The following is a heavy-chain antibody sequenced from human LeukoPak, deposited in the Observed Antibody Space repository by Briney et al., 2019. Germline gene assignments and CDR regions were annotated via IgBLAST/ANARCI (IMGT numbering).Heavy chain of an antibody. Sequence: SETLSLTCTVSGGSISGFYWNWIRQPPGKGLEWIGYVYYSGNTNYNPSLKSRVTISVDTSKNQFSLKLSSVTAADTAVYYCARDRKYYYDSSGYLDAFDIWGQGTMVTVSS. CDR3: ARDRKYYYDSSGYLDAFDI. CDR2: VYYSGNT. V-gene: IGHV4-59*01. CDR1: GGSISGFY. D-gene: IGHD3-22*01. J-gene: IGHJ3*02.